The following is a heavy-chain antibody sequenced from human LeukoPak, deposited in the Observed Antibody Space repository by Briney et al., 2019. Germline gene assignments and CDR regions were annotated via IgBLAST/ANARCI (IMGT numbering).Heavy chain of an antibody. CDR2: IYSGGST. D-gene: IGHD3-10*01. J-gene: IGHJ3*02. CDR3: ARLMGSGSYYNDAFDI. CDR1: GFTVSSNY. V-gene: IGHV3-53*01. Sequence: QPGGSLRLSCAASGFTVSSNYMSWVRQAPGKGLEWVSVIYSGGSTYYADSVKGRFTISRDNSKNTLYLQMNSLRAEDTAVYYCARLMGSGSYYNDAFDIWGQGTMVTVSS.